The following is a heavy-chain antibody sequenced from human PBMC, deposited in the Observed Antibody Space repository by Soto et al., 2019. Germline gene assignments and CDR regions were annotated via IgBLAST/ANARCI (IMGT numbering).Heavy chain of an antibody. J-gene: IGHJ3*02. CDR2: IIPIFGTA. D-gene: IGHD3-22*01. CDR1: GGTFSSYA. V-gene: IGHV1-69*13. CDR3: ATENYYDSSGLAAFDI. Sequence: GASVKVSCKASGGTFSSYAISWVRQAPGQGLEWMGGIIPIFGTANYAQKFQGRVTITADESTSTAYMELSSLRSEDKAVYYSATENYYDSSGLAAFDIWGQGTMVTVSS.